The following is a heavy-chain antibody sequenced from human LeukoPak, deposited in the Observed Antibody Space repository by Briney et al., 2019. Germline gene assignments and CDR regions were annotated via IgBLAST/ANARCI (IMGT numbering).Heavy chain of an antibody. Sequence: PGGSLRLSCAASGFTFSNYAMSWVRQAPGKGLEWVSSINGRGGSTYYADSVKGRFTISRDKSKNTLYLQMNSLRAEDTAVYYCTTYYYDSSGYQYAFDIWGQGTMVTVSS. CDR2: INGRGGST. CDR1: GFTFSNYA. V-gene: IGHV3-23*01. D-gene: IGHD3-22*01. J-gene: IGHJ3*02. CDR3: TTYYYDSSGYQYAFDI.